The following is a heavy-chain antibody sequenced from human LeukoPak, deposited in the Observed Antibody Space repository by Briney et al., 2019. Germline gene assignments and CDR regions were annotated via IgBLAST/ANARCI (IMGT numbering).Heavy chain of an antibody. J-gene: IGHJ4*02. CDR1: GFTFSSYA. D-gene: IGHD6-13*01. V-gene: IGHV3-23*01. CDR3: ATTIAAAGNEFDY. CDR2: ISGSGGST. Sequence: GGSLRLSCAASGFTFSSYAMSWVRQAPGKGLEWVSAISGSGGSTYCADSVKGRFTISRDNAKNSLYLQMNSLRAEDTAVYYCATTIAAAGNEFDYWGQGTLVTVSS.